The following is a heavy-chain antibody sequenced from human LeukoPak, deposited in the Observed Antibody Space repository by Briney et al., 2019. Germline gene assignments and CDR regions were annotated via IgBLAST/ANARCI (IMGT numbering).Heavy chain of an antibody. CDR2: ISGSGSST. V-gene: IGHV3-23*01. J-gene: IGHJ4*02. CDR1: GFTFSNYA. Sequence: GGSLRLSCAASGFTFSNYAMTWVRQAPGKGLEWVSGISGSGSSTYYADSVKGRFTLSRDYPKNTLYLQMNSLRAEDTAVYYCAPRSSYSSGPPLLNWGQGTLVTVSS. CDR3: APRSSYSSGPPLLN. D-gene: IGHD6-19*01.